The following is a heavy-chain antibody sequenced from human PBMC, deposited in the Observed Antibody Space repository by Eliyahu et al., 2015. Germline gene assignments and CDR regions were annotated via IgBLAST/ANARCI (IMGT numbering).Heavy chain of an antibody. Sequence: EVQLVESGGGLVQPGRSLRLSCTASGFTXGDYAMSWVRQAPGKGLGWVGFVRNKAYGGTTEYAASVKGRFTISRDESKSIAYLQMNSLKTEDTAVYYCTREAYYYYGMDVWGQGTTVTVSS. V-gene: IGHV3-49*04. CDR2: VRNKAYGGTT. J-gene: IGHJ6*02. CDR1: GFTXGDYA. CDR3: TREAYYYYGMDV.